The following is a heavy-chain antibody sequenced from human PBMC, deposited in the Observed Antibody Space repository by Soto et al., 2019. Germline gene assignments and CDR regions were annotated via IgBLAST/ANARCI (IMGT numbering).Heavy chain of an antibody. J-gene: IGHJ6*03. CDR2: IYYSGST. Sequence: QVQLQESGPGLVKPSQTLSLTCTVSGGSISSGGYYWSWIRQHPGKGLEWIGYIYYSGSTYYNPSLKSRVTRAVDTSKHQFSLKLSSVTAADTAVDYCARECGAGVFYMAVWCKGTTVTVSS. CDR1: GGSISSGGYY. CDR3: ARECGAGVFYMAV. D-gene: IGHD1-26*01. V-gene: IGHV4-31*03.